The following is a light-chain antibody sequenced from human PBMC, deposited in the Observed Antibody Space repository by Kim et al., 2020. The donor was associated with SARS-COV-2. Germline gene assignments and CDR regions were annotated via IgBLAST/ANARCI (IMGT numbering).Light chain of an antibody. CDR3: QQRSNWPPIT. J-gene: IGKJ5*01. Sequence: PGERAILSCRASQSVSSYLAWYQQKPGQAPRLLIYDASNRATGIPARFSGSGSGTDFTLTISSLEPEDFAVYYCQQRSNWPPITFGQGTRLE. CDR2: DAS. CDR1: QSVSSY. V-gene: IGKV3-11*01.